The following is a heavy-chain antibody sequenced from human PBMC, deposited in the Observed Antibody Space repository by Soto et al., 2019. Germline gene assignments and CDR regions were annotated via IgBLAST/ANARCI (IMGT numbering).Heavy chain of an antibody. CDR2: IKHDTSEA. V-gene: IGHV3-7*03. Sequence: EVQLVESGGGLVQPGRSLRLSCAASGFKFSNYWMSWVRQAPGKGLEWVGNIKHDTSEAHYADSVKGRFTITRDNIKNFLFLQKNRLRADDTASYYCARDGLLFSGPYRPSRFDYWGLGTLVTVSS. CDR1: GFKFSNYW. J-gene: IGHJ4*02. D-gene: IGHD3-16*02. CDR3: ARDGLLFSGPYRPSRFDY.